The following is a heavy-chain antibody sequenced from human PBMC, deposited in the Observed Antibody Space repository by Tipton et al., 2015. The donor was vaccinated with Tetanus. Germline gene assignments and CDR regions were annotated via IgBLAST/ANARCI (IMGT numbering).Heavy chain of an antibody. CDR3: ARATSTGPAYNWFDP. CDR1: GASISSGGYY. CDR2: VSASGST. V-gene: IGHV4-61*08. Sequence: TLSLTCSVSGASISSGGYYWTWIRQPPGKGLEWLAYVSASGSTNSNYSLKSRITISRDTSKNQFSLKLASVTAADTAVYYCARATSTGPAYNWFDPWGQGTLVTVSS. D-gene: IGHD2-8*02. J-gene: IGHJ5*02.